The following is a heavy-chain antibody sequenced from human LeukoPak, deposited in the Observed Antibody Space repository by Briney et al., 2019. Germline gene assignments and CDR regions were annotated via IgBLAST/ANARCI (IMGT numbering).Heavy chain of an antibody. CDR1: GGTFSSYA. Sequence: ASVKVSCKASGGTFSSYAISWVRQAPGQGLEWMGWISAYNGNTNFARNLQGRVTMTTDTSTTTAYMELRSLRSDDTAVYYCARGGGYQDYWGQGTLVTVSS. CDR2: ISAYNGNT. CDR3: ARGGGYQDY. V-gene: IGHV1-18*01. D-gene: IGHD6-25*01. J-gene: IGHJ4*02.